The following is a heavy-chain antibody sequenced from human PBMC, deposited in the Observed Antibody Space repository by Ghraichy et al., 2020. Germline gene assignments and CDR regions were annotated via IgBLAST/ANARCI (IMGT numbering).Heavy chain of an antibody. CDR3: ATSVSAAGDDY. J-gene: IGHJ4*02. D-gene: IGHD6-13*01. V-gene: IGHV4-39*01. CDR2: IYYSGNT. Sequence: SETLSLTCTVSCGSISRSSYYWGWVRQPPGKGLEWIGCIYYSGNTYYNPSLKSRVTISVDTSKNQFSLKLISVTAADTAVYYCATSVSAAGDDYWGQGTLVTVSS. CDR1: CGSISRSSYY.